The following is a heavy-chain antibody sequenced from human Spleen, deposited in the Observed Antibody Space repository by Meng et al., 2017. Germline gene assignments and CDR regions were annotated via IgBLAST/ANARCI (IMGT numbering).Heavy chain of an antibody. Sequence: GESLKISCAASGFTFSNYAMSWVRQAPGKGLEWVSAISGGGSSTYYADSVKGRFTISRDNAKNSLYLQMNSLRAEDTAVYYCARGQDIVVVVAATVYYYYGMDVWGQGTTVTVSS. CDR3: ARGQDIVVVVAATVYYYYGMDV. V-gene: IGHV3-23*01. D-gene: IGHD2-15*01. J-gene: IGHJ6*02. CDR2: ISGGGSST. CDR1: GFTFSNYA.